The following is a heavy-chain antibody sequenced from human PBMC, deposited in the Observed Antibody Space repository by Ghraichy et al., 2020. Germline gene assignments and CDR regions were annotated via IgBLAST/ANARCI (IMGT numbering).Heavy chain of an antibody. CDR2: IKSDGSDI. V-gene: IGHV3-7*01. D-gene: IGHD4-17*01. CDR3: ARDPYGDYKYGGTDY. CDR1: GFTFSRHW. J-gene: IGHJ4*02. Sequence: GGSLRLSCDASGFTFSRHWISWVLHAPGQGLEWVASIKSDGSDIFYVDSVRGRFTISRDNAKNSVSLEMNSLRVEDTAVYYCARDPYGDYKYGGTDYWGQGTLVSVSS.